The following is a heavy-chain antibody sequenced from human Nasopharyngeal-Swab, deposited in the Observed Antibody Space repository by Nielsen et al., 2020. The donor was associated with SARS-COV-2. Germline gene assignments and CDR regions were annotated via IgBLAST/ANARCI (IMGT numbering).Heavy chain of an antibody. J-gene: IGHJ4*02. CDR3: TRAGSYRFDY. Sequence: GESLKISCAPSGFTFSDYWMHWVRQAPGKGLVLVSRINPAGSTTDYEDSVRGRFTISRDNAKNTLYLQMNSLTVEDSAVYFCTRAGSYRFDYWGQGTLVTVSS. CDR2: INPAGSTT. V-gene: IGHV3-74*01. D-gene: IGHD1-26*01. CDR1: GFTFSDYW.